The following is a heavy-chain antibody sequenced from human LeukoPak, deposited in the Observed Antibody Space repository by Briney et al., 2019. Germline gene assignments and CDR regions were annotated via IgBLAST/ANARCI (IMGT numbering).Heavy chain of an antibody. D-gene: IGHD1-14*01. CDR3: ACVYKDY. Sequence: PGGSLRLSCAVSGFTFSDYAMSWVRQAPGKGLEWVLGISFSGRSTNYADSVKGRFTISRDNAKNSLYLQMNNLRAEDTALYYCACVYKDYWGQGTLVTVSS. V-gene: IGHV3-23*01. CDR2: ISFSGRST. CDR1: GFTFSDYA. J-gene: IGHJ4*02.